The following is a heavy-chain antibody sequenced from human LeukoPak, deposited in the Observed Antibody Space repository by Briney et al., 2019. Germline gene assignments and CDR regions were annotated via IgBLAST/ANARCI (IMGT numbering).Heavy chain of an antibody. J-gene: IGHJ4*02. D-gene: IGHD6-19*01. CDR2: ISYSSSTI. Sequence: GESLKISCAASGFTFSSYSMNWVRQAPGKGLEWVSYISYSSSTIYYADSVKGRFTISRDNAKNPLYLQMNSLRDEDTAVYYCARDERAGSGWYFVYWGQGTLVTVSS. V-gene: IGHV3-48*02. CDR3: ARDERAGSGWYFVY. CDR1: GFTFSSYS.